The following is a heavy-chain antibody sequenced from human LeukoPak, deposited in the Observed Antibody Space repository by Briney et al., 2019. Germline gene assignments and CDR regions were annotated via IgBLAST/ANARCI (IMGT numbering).Heavy chain of an antibody. D-gene: IGHD3-10*01. V-gene: IGHV1-2*02. CDR2: INPNSGGT. J-gene: IGHJ5*02. Sequence: SVEVSCKASGYTFTGYYMHWVRQAPGQGLEWMGWINPNSGGTNYAQKFQGRVTMTRDTSISTAYMELSRLRSDDTAVYYCAREGTMVRGVRNWFDPWGQGTLVTVSS. CDR3: AREGTMVRGVRNWFDP. CDR1: GYTFTGYY.